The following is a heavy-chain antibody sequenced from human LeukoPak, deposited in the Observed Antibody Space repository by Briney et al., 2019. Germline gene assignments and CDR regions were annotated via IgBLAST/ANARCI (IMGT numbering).Heavy chain of an antibody. CDR2: IYTSGST. CDR1: GGSISSYY. Sequence: SETLSLTCTVSGGSISSYYWSWIRQPAGKGLXXXXRIYTSGSTNYNPSLKSRVTMSVDTSKNQFSLKLSSVTAADTAVYYCARDPYCSGGSCYDDAFDIWGQGTMVTVSS. J-gene: IGHJ3*02. D-gene: IGHD2-15*01. V-gene: IGHV4-4*07. CDR3: ARDPYCSGGSCYDDAFDI.